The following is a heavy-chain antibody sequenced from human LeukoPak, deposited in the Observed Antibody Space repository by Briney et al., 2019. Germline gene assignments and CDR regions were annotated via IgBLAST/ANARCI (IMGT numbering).Heavy chain of an antibody. V-gene: IGHV3-23*01. J-gene: IGHJ6*02. D-gene: IGHD3-10*01. Sequence: PGGSLRLSCAASGFTFSSYVMSWVRQAPGKGLEWVSAISGSGGSTYYADSVKGRFTISRDNSKNTLYLQMNSLRAEDTAVYYCASPMVRGVIDPYYYGMDVWGQGTTVTVSS. CDR3: ASPMVRGVIDPYYYGMDV. CDR1: GFTFSSYV. CDR2: ISGSGGST.